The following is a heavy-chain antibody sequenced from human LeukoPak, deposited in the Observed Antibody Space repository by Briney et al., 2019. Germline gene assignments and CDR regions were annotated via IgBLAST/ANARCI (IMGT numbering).Heavy chain of an antibody. D-gene: IGHD1-26*01. V-gene: IGHV1-2*02. J-gene: IGHJ5*02. Sequence: ASVKVSCKASRYTLTDYYIHWVRQAPGRGLEWMGWINPNNDGTNYAQKFQGRVTMTRDTSINTAYVELIGLNSDDTAVYYCARDAGATGGWFDPWGQGTLVTVSS. CDR3: ARDAGATGGWFDP. CDR1: RYTLTDYY. CDR2: INPNNDGT.